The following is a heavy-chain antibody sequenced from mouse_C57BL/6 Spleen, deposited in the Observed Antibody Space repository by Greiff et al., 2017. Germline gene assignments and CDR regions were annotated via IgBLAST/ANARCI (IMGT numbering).Heavy chain of an antibody. Sequence: VKLQESGPGLVQPSQSLSITCTVSGFSLTSYGVHWVRQSPGKGLEWLGVIWSGGSTDYNAAFISRLSISKDNSKSQVFFKMNSLQADDTAIYYCAIIYYGNSYWYFDVWGTGTTVTVSS. CDR3: AIIYYGNSYWYFDV. V-gene: IGHV2-2*01. D-gene: IGHD2-1*01. J-gene: IGHJ1*03. CDR1: GFSLTSYG. CDR2: IWSGGST.